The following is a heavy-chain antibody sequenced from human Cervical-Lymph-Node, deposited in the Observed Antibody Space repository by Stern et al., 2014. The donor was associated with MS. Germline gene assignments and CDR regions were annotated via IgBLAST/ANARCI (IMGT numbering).Heavy chain of an antibody. Sequence: QVQLQESGSGLVKPSQTLSLTCAVSGGSISSGGYSWSWIRQPPGKGLEWIGYIYHSGSTYYNPSLKSRVTISVDRSKNQFSLKLSSVTAADTAVYYCARSSTVTPNAFDIWGQGTMVTVYS. CDR3: ARSSTVTPNAFDI. CDR2: IYHSGST. D-gene: IGHD4-17*01. V-gene: IGHV4-30-2*01. CDR1: GGSISSGGYS. J-gene: IGHJ3*02.